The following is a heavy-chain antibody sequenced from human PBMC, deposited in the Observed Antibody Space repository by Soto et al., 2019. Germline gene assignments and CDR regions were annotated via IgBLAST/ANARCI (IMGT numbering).Heavy chain of an antibody. V-gene: IGHV3-73*01. Sequence: PGGSLRLSCAASGFTFRASALQWVGQASGKGLEWLGRIGSKGETYATTYAASVKRRFTISIDDPKKTAYLKMNSLGSEDAAVYYCSRDDSDWFFDWVRGTLVT. CDR3: SRDDSDWFFD. CDR2: IGSKGETYAT. J-gene: IGHJ4*02. D-gene: IGHD3-9*01. CDR1: GFTFRASA.